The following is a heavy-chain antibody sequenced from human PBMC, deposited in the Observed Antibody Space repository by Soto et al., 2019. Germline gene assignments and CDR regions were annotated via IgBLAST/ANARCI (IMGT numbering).Heavy chain of an antibody. J-gene: IGHJ4*02. CDR1: GFTFSNSA. CDR3: AIDYYDSSGYYSALGH. Sequence: PGGSLRLSCAASGFTFSNSAMHWVRRAPGKGLEWVAFISHDGTNKDYADSVKGRFTISRDNSKNTLYLQMNSLRAEDTAVYYCAIDYYDSSGYYSALGHWGQGTLVTVSS. V-gene: IGHV3-30-3*01. CDR2: ISHDGTNK. D-gene: IGHD3-22*01.